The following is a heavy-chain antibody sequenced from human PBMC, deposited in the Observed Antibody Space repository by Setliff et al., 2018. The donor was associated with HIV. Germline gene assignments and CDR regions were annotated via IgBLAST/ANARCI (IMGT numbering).Heavy chain of an antibody. CDR1: GYTFTSND. CDR3: ARGRYCTTLSCPYYFDY. Sequence: ASVKVSCKASGYTFTSNDINWVRQATGQGLEWMGWMNPNSGNTGYAQKFQGRVTMTRNTSISTVYMELNSLRSEDTAVYYCARGRYCTTLSCPYYFDYWGQGTLGTAPQ. CDR2: MNPNSGNT. D-gene: IGHD2-8*01. V-gene: IGHV1-8*02. J-gene: IGHJ4*02.